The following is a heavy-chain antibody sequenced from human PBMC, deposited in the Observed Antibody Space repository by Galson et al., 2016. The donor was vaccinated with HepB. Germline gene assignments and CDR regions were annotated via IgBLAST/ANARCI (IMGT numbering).Heavy chain of an antibody. CDR1: GFTFSRYG. D-gene: IGHD1-26*01. Sequence: SLRLSCAGSGFTFSRYGMHWVRQAPGKGLEWVALISHDGSRRHSADSVKGRFTISRDNSQNTLYLQMNSLGAGDTAVYYCVKDLLREVAVSDALDIWGQGAMVTVSS. CDR3: VKDLLREVAVSDALDI. V-gene: IGHV3-30*18. CDR2: ISHDGSRR. J-gene: IGHJ3*02.